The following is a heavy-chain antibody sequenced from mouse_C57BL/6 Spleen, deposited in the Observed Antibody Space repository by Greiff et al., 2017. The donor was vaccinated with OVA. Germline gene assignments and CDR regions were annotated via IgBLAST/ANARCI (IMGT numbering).Heavy chain of an antibody. CDR1: GYTFTDYY. D-gene: IGHD2-5*01. CDR2: INPNNGGT. CDR3: ARSESNYGDWFAY. Sequence: EVQLQQSGPELVKPGASVKISCKASGYTFTDYYMNWVKQSHGKSLEWIGDINPNNGGTSYNQKFKGKATLTVDKSSSTAYMELRSLTSEDSAVYYCARSESNYGDWFAYWGQGTLVTVSA. J-gene: IGHJ3*01. V-gene: IGHV1-26*01.